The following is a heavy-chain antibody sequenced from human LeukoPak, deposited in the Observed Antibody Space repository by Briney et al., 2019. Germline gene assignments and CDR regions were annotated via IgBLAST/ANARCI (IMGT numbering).Heavy chain of an antibody. V-gene: IGHV4-38-2*02. D-gene: IGHD4-23*01. J-gene: IGHJ4*02. CDR3: ARAVGTSRNFFDY. Sequence: SETLSLTCTVSGYPISSGFYWGWIRQPPGKGLECIGSIYHSGSTYYNPSLKSRVTISVETSKNQFSLNLSSVTAADTAMYYCARAVGTSRNFFDYWGQGTLVTVSS. CDR1: GYPISSGFY. CDR2: IYHSGST.